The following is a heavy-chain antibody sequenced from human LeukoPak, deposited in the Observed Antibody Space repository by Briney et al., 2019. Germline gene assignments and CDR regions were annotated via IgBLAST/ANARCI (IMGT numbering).Heavy chain of an antibody. CDR1: GFIFDSYA. Sequence: GGSLRLSCAASGFIFDSYATSWVRQAPGKGLEWVSVISGSGGTTYYADSVKGRFTISRDNSKNTLYLQMNSLRAEDTAVYYCAKGQDVLTGYSYFDYWGRGTQVTVSS. V-gene: IGHV3-23*01. J-gene: IGHJ4*02. CDR2: ISGSGGTT. CDR3: AKGQDVLTGYSYFDY. D-gene: IGHD3-9*01.